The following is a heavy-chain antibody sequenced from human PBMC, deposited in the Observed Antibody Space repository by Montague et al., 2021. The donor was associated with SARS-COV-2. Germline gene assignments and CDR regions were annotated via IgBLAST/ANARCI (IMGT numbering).Heavy chain of an antibody. CDR3: ASQPTRGITIFGVVTDYGMDV. D-gene: IGHD3-3*01. J-gene: IGHJ6*02. Sequence: SETLSLTCTVSGGSISSSSYYWGWIRQPPGKGLEWIGYIYYSGSTYYXPSLKSRVTIFVETSKNQFSLKLSSVTAADTAVYYRASQPTRGITIFGVVTDYGMDVWGQGTTVTVSS. V-gene: IGHV4-39*01. CDR2: IYYSGST. CDR1: GGSISSSSYY.